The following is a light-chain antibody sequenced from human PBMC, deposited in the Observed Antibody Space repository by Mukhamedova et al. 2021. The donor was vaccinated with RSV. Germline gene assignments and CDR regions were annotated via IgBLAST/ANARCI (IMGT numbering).Light chain of an antibody. Sequence: WYQRRVHGKAPKLLIYTTSNLETGVPSRFSGSGSGTDFIFTISSLQPEDVATYYCQQYDSLPFTFGPGTKVDIK. CDR2: TTS. CDR3: QQYDSLPFT. J-gene: IGKJ3*01. V-gene: IGKV1-33*01.